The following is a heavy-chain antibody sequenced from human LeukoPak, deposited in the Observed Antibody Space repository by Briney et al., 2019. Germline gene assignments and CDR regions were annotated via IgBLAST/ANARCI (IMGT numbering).Heavy chain of an antibody. V-gene: IGHV5-51*01. CDR1: GYSYTSYW. CDR3: ARLGYCTGTSCGRDDLYFDY. CDR2: IFPGDSDT. D-gene: IGHD2-8*02. J-gene: IGHJ4*02. Sequence: GESLKISCKGSGYSYTSYWIAWVRQMPGKGLEWMGIIFPGDSDTTYSPSFQGQVTISADKSISTAYLQWSSLRASDTAMYYCARLGYCTGTSCGRDDLYFDYWGQGTLVTVST.